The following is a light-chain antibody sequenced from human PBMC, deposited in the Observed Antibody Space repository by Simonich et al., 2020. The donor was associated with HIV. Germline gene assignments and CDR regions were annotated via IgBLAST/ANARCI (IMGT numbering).Light chain of an antibody. J-gene: IGKJ4*01. V-gene: IGKV1-39*01. CDR3: QQLNSYPPLT. Sequence: DIQMTQSPSSLSASVGDRVTITCRASQSISRYLNWYQQETGKAPNLLIYSASSLQIRVPSRFSGSGSVTDFTLTISSLQPEDYATYYCQQLNSYPPLTFGGGTKVEIK. CDR2: SAS. CDR1: QSISRY.